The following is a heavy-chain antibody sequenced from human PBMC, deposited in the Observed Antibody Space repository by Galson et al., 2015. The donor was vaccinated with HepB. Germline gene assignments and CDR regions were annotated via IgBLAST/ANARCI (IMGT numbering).Heavy chain of an antibody. CDR3: ARAPKGGMEWMGGRSPEVLDY. J-gene: IGHJ4*02. CDR1: GYMFINYG. V-gene: IGHV1-18*01. CDR2: ISVYNGNT. D-gene: IGHD3-3*01. Sequence: SVKVSCKASGYMFINYGISWVRQARGRGLEWMGWISVYNGNTNYAQKVQGRVTMTTDTSTSTAYMELRSLRSDDTAVYYCARAPKGGMEWMGGRSPEVLDYWGQGTLVTVSS.